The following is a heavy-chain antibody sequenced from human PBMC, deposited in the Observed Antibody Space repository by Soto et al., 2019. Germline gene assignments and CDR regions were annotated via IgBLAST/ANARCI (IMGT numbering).Heavy chain of an antibody. Sequence: PGGSLRISCAASGFTFSSYGMHWVRQAPGKGLEWVAVISYDGSNKYYADSVKGRFTISRDNSKSTLYLQMNSLRAEDTAVYYCAKTLRSSGRYFHHYYYYGMDVWGQGTTVTVSS. D-gene: IGHD1-26*01. V-gene: IGHV3-30*18. J-gene: IGHJ6*02. CDR2: ISYDGSNK. CDR3: AKTLRSSGRYFHHYYYYGMDV. CDR1: GFTFSSYG.